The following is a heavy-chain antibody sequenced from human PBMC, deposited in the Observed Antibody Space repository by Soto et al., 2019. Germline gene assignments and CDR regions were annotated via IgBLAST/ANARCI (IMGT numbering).Heavy chain of an antibody. V-gene: IGHV3-30*18. Sequence: RGSLRLSCAASGFTFSSSGMHWVRQAPGKGLEWVAVISYDGSNKYYVDSVKGRFTISRDNSRNTLYLQMNSLRTEDTAVYYCAKDRSRSWAFDYWGQGTLGIVSS. D-gene: IGHD6-13*01. CDR2: ISYDGSNK. J-gene: IGHJ4*02. CDR1: GFTFSSSG. CDR3: AKDRSRSWAFDY.